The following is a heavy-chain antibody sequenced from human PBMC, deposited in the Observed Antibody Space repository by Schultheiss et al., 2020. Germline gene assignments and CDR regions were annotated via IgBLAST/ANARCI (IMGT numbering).Heavy chain of an antibody. CDR1: GYTFTGYY. CDR2: INPNSGGT. V-gene: IGHV1-2*02. J-gene: IGHJ4*02. D-gene: IGHD3-10*01. Sequence: APVKVSCKASGYTFTGYYMHWVRQAPGQGLEWMGWINPNSGGTNYAQKFQGRVTMTRDTSISTAYMELSRLRSDDTAVYYCARDMVRGVKIPDYWGQGTLVTVSS. CDR3: ARDMVRGVKIPDY.